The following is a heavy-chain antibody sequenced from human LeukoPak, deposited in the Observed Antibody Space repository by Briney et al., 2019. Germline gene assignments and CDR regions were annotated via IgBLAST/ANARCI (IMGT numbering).Heavy chain of an antibody. CDR3: ARVAWPYYFDS. V-gene: IGHV3-7*01. J-gene: IGHJ4*02. CDR1: GFTFNNYW. Sequence: GGSLRLSCAASGFTFNNYWMNWVRQTPGKGLEWVANIKDDGSEKYYLDSVKGRFTISRDNAKNSLYLQMNGLRAEDTAVYYCARVAWPYYFDSWGQGTLVTVSS. CDR2: IKDDGSEK.